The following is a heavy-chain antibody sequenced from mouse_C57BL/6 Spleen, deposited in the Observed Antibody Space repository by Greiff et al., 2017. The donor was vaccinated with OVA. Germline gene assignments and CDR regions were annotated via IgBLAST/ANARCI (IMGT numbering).Heavy chain of an antibody. V-gene: IGHV1-69*01. CDR2: IDPSDSYT. CDR3: ARSGDGNSWFAY. CDR1: GYTFTSYW. D-gene: IGHD2-1*01. J-gene: IGHJ3*01. Sequence: QVQLQQLGAELVMPGASVKLSCKASGYTFTSYWMHWVKQRPGQGLEWIGEIDPSDSYTNYNQKFKGKSTLTVDKSSSTAYMQLSSLTSEDSAVYYCARSGDGNSWFAYWGQGTLVTVSA.